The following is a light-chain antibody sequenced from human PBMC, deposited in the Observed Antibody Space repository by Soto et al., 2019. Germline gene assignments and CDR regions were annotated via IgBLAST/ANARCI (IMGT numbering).Light chain of an antibody. V-gene: IGKV1-39*01. CDR1: QSISSY. CDR2: AAS. Sequence: DIPMPQSPSSLTASVGDRVTITCRASQSISSYLNWYQQKPGKAPKLLIYAASSLQSGVTSRFSGSGSGTDFTPTISSLKPEDCATYYCQQSDSTPWTFGQGTKVEIK. J-gene: IGKJ1*01. CDR3: QQSDSTPWT.